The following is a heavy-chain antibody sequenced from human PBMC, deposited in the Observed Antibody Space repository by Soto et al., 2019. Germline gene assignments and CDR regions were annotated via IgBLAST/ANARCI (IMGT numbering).Heavy chain of an antibody. Sequence: GGSLRLSCAASGFPFSSYGMHWVRQAPGKGLEWVAVISYDGSNKYYADSVKGRFTISRDNSKNTLYLQMNSLRAEDTAVYYCAKDSRIVVVTAPYDYWGQGTPVTVSS. D-gene: IGHD2-21*02. V-gene: IGHV3-30*18. CDR1: GFPFSSYG. CDR3: AKDSRIVVVTAPYDY. CDR2: ISYDGSNK. J-gene: IGHJ4*02.